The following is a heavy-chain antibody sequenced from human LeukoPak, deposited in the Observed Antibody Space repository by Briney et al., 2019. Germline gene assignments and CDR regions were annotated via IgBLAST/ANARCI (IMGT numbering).Heavy chain of an antibody. Sequence: GESLKISCKGSGYSFTSYWIGWVRQMPGKGLEWMGIIYPGDSDTRYSPSFQGQVTISADKSISTAYLQWSSLKASDTAMYYCATHYYDSSGYYEFDYWGQGTLVTVSS. J-gene: IGHJ4*02. V-gene: IGHV5-51*01. D-gene: IGHD3-22*01. CDR3: ATHYYDSSGYYEFDY. CDR2: IYPGDSDT. CDR1: GYSFTSYW.